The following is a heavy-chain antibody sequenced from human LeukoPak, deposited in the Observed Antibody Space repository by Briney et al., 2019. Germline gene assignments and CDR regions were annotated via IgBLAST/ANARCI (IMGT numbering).Heavy chain of an antibody. CDR1: GYTFTGYY. D-gene: IGHD2-21*02. J-gene: IGHJ5*02. Sequence: ASVKVSCKASGYTFTGYYMHWVRQAPGQGLEWMGWINPNSGGTNYAQKFQGWVTMTRDTSISTAYMELSRLRSDDTVVYYCARTYCGGDCYSNWFDPWGQGTLVTVSS. V-gene: IGHV1-2*04. CDR2: INPNSGGT. CDR3: ARTYCGGDCYSNWFDP.